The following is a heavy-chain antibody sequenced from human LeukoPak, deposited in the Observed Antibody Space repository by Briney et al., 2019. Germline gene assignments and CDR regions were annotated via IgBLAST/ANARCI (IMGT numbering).Heavy chain of an antibody. V-gene: IGHV3-30-3*01. CDR3: ARSYSSSWYFLPLALFDY. CDR1: GFTFSSYA. J-gene: IGHJ4*02. Sequence: GRSLRLSCAASGFTFSSYAMHWVRQAPGKGLEWVAVISYDGSNKYYADSVKGRFTISRDNSKNTLYPQMNSLRAEDTAVYYCARSYSSSWYFLPLALFDYWGQGTLVTVSS. D-gene: IGHD6-13*01. CDR2: ISYDGSNK.